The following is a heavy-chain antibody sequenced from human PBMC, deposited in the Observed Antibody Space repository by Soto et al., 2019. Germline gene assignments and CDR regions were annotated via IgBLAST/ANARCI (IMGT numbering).Heavy chain of an antibody. Sequence: SVKVSCKASGGTFSSYAISWVRQAPGQGLEWMGGIIPIFGTANYAQKFQGRVTITADKSTSTAYMELSSPRSEDTAVYYCARSDYYDSSGYYYNLVYWGQGTQVTVSS. D-gene: IGHD3-22*01. CDR1: GGTFSSYA. J-gene: IGHJ4*02. V-gene: IGHV1-69*06. CDR3: ARSDYYDSSGYYYNLVY. CDR2: IIPIFGTA.